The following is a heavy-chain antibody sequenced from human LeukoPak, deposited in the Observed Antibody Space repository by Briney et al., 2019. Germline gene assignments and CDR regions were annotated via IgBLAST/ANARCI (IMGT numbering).Heavy chain of an antibody. CDR2: ISSNGGST. CDR3: ASLTGTTPY. Sequence: GGSLRLSCAASGFTFSSYAMHWVRQAPGKGLEYVSAISSNGGSTYYANSVKGRFTISRDNSKNTLYLQMGSLRAEYMAVYYCASLTGTTPYWGQGTLVTVSS. D-gene: IGHD1-7*01. CDR1: GFTFSSYA. V-gene: IGHV3-64*01. J-gene: IGHJ4*02.